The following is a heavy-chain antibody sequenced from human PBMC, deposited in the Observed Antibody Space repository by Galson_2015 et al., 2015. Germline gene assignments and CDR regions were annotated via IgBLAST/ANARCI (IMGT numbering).Heavy chain of an antibody. J-gene: IGHJ6*02. V-gene: IGHV3-21*01. CDR2: VSSSSNYI. CDR1: GFTFTSYS. CDR3: ARDAELGYCSGGSCYYYGLDV. D-gene: IGHD2-15*01. Sequence: SLRLSCAASGFTFTSYSMNWVRQAPGKGLEWVSSVSSSSNYIYYADSVKGRFTVSRDNAKTSLYLQMNSLGAEDTAVYYCARDAELGYCSGGSCYYYGLDVWGQGTTVTVSS.